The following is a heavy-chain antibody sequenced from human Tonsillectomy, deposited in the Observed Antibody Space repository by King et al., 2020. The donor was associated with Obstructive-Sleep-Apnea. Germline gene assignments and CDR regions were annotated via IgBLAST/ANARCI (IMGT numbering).Heavy chain of an antibody. D-gene: IGHD3-22*01. CDR2: ISSSGTNI. J-gene: IGHJ4*02. CDR1: GFTFSTYG. Sequence: VQLVESGGGLVQPGGSPRLSCAASGFTFSTYGINWVRQAPGKGLEWISYISSSGTNIYYADSLKGRFTISRDNAENSLYLLMNSLRVEDTAVYYCARGPYYYDTSGYYPFPFDYWGQGTLVTVSS. V-gene: IGHV3-48*01. CDR3: ARGPYYYDTSGYYPFPFDY.